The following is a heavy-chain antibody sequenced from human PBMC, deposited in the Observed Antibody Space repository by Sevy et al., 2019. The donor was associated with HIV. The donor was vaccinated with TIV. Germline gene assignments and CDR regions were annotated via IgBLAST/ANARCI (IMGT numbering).Heavy chain of an antibody. D-gene: IGHD3-10*01. Sequence: GGSLRLSCAASGFAFNSYWMSWVRQAPGMGLQWVGTIKEDGSEKYYVDSMKGRFTISRDNAKNSLYLQMNSRRAEDTAVYYCARDWRGYIGSGSDYYYYGMDVWGQGTTVTVSS. CDR1: GFAFNSYW. V-gene: IGHV3-7*03. J-gene: IGHJ6*02. CDR3: ARDWRGYIGSGSDYYYYGMDV. CDR2: IKEDGSEK.